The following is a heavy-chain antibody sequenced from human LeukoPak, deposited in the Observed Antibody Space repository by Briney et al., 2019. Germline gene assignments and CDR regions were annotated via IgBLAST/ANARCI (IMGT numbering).Heavy chain of an antibody. J-gene: IGHJ3*02. V-gene: IGHV7-4-1*02. CDR2: INTNTGNP. CDR1: GYTFTSYA. CDR3: AREDSSGYFTFDAFDI. D-gene: IGHD3-22*01. Sequence: ASVKVSCTASGYTFTSYAMNWVRQAPGPGLEWMGWINTNTGNPTYAQGFTGRVVSSLDTSLSTAYLQISSLKAEDTAVYYCAREDSSGYFTFDAFDIWGQGTMVTVSS.